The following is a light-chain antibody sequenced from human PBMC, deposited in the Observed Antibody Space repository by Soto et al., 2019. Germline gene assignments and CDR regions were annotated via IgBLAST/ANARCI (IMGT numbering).Light chain of an antibody. CDR2: DAS. CDR3: QQRQYWPPIT. CDR1: LNVNSY. V-gene: IGKV3-11*01. J-gene: IGKJ5*01. Sequence: EIALTQSPATLSVSPGERATLSCRASLNVNSYLAWYQQKPGQAPRLLIYDASNRAAGIPARFSGSGSGTDLTLTISSLEPEDFAIYYCQQRQYWPPITFGQGTRLEI.